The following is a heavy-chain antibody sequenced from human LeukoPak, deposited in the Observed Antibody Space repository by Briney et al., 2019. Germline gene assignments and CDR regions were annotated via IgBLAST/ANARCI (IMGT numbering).Heavy chain of an antibody. V-gene: IGHV3-21*01. Sequence: GGSLRLSCAASGFTFSSYSMNWVRQAPGKGLEWVSSISSSSYIYYADSVKGRFTISRDNAKNSLYLQMNSLRAEDTAVYYCARYAIVGATEPGIWGQGTMVTVSS. CDR3: ARYAIVGATEPGI. CDR2: ISSSSYI. D-gene: IGHD1-26*01. J-gene: IGHJ3*02. CDR1: GFTFSSYS.